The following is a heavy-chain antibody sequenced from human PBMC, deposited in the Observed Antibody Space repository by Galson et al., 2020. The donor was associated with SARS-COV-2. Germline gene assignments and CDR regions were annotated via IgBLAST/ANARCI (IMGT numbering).Heavy chain of an antibody. Sequence: SGPTLVKPRQTLTLTCSVSGFSLSTTDVGVGWIRQSPGKALEWLALIYWDADTRYNPSPKTRPTITKDTSKNQVVLTMTRMDPVDTATYYCAHRAKGGIGEPGGWYDPWGQGMLVTVSS. D-gene: IGHD3-10*01. CDR2: IYWDADT. CDR1: GFSLSTTDVG. J-gene: IGHJ5*02. CDR3: AHRAKGGIGEPGGWYDP. V-gene: IGHV2-5*02.